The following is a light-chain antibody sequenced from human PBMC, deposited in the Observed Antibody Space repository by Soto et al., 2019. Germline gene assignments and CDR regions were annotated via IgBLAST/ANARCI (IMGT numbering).Light chain of an antibody. J-gene: IGKJ4*01. CDR2: AAS. V-gene: IGKV1-39*01. Sequence: DIQMTQSPSSLSASVGDRVTITCRVSQSISTYLHWYQQKPGKAPNLLIYAASTLQSGVPSRFSGSGSGTDFTLTISSLQPEDFATYFCQHGYSTPLTFGGGTKVDIK. CDR1: QSISTY. CDR3: QHGYSTPLT.